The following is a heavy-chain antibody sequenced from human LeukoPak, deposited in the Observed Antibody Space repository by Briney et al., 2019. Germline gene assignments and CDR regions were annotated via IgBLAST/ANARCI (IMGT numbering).Heavy chain of an antibody. Sequence: SGGSLRLSCAASGFTFSSYAIHWVRQAPGKGLEWVAVISYDGSNKYYADSVKGRFTISRDNSQSALYLQMNSLRPEDTAVYYCATPGSGTFYSVPNFDYWGQGTLVTVSS. CDR3: ATPGSGTFYSVPNFDY. CDR1: GFTFSSYA. D-gene: IGHD3-10*01. J-gene: IGHJ4*02. CDR2: ISYDGSNK. V-gene: IGHV3-30*14.